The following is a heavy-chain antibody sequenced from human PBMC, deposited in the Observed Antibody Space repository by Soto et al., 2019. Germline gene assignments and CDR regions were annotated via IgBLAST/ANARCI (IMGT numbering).Heavy chain of an antibody. D-gene: IGHD6-6*01. J-gene: IGHJ5*02. V-gene: IGHV4-39*01. CDR2: IYYSGST. Sequence: SETLSLTCTFSGFSIGSSSYYLGWIRQPPGKGLEWIGSIYYSGSTYYNPSLKSRVTISVDTSKNQFSLKLSSVTAADTAVYYCARLGIAARPYNWFDPWGQGTLVTVSS. CDR3: ARLGIAARPYNWFDP. CDR1: GFSIGSSSYY.